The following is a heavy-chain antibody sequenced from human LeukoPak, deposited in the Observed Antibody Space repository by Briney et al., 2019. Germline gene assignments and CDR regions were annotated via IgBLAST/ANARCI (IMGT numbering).Heavy chain of an antibody. J-gene: IGHJ4*02. CDR3: ARFDWTFDY. V-gene: IGHV4-39*01. CDR2: LYYSGGT. D-gene: IGHD3-9*01. CDR1: GDSISSSRYY. Sequence: PSETLSLTCAVSGDSISSSRYYWGWIRQTPGKGLEWIGSLYYSGGTYYNPSLESRVTISVDTSKNQFSLKLSSVTAADTAVYYCARFDWTFDYWGQGTLVTVSS.